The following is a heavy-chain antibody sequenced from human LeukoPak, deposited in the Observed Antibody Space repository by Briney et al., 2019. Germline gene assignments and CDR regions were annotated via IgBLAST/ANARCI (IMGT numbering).Heavy chain of an antibody. V-gene: IGHV1-24*01. J-gene: IGHJ4*02. Sequence: ASVKVSCKVSGYTLTELSMHRVRQAPGKGLEWMGGFDPEDGETIYAQKFQGRVTMTEDTSTDTAYMELSSLRSEDTAVYYCATAPLAAAGRFDYWGQGTLVTVSS. D-gene: IGHD6-13*01. CDR3: ATAPLAAAGRFDY. CDR2: FDPEDGET. CDR1: GYTLTELS.